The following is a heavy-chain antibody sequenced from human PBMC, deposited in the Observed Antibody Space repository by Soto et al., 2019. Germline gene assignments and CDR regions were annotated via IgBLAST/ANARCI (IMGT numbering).Heavy chain of an antibody. CDR1: GGSISSSNW. CDR2: IYHSGST. D-gene: IGHD6-6*01. J-gene: IGHJ4*01. Sequence: NPSETLSLTCAVSGGSISSSNWWSWVRQPPGKELEWIGEIYHSGSTNYNPSLKSRVTISVDKSKTEFYLKLSSVTAADPAVSXWATKLASYRSSPPDNWGXXTXVTSPQ. CDR3: ATKLASYRSSPPDN. V-gene: IGHV4-4*02.